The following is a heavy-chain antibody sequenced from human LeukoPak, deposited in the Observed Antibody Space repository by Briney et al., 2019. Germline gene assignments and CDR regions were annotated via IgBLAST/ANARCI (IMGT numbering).Heavy chain of an antibody. D-gene: IGHD6-13*01. CDR3: ARDAAFSSSWYYRGAYYFDY. CDR1: GGSFSAYY. V-gene: IGHV4-34*01. Sequence: SETLSLTCAVYGGSFSAYYWSWIRQPPGKGLEWIGEINHSGSTNYNPSLKSRVTISVDTSKNQFSLKLSSVTAADTAVYYCARDAAFSSSWYYRGAYYFDYWGQGTLVTVSS. J-gene: IGHJ4*02. CDR2: INHSGST.